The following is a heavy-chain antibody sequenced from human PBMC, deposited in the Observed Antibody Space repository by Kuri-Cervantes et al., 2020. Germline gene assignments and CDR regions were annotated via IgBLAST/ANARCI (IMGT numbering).Heavy chain of an antibody. CDR1: GGSISSYY. Sequence: SETLSLTCTVSGGSISSYYWSWIRQPPGKGLEWIGYIYYSGSTNYNPSLKSRVTIPVDTSKNQFSLKLSSVTAADTAVYYCARAGKYYDFWSGYYFDYWGQGTLVTVSS. V-gene: IGHV4-59*01. D-gene: IGHD3-3*01. CDR3: ARAGKYYDFWSGYYFDY. CDR2: IYYSGST. J-gene: IGHJ4*02.